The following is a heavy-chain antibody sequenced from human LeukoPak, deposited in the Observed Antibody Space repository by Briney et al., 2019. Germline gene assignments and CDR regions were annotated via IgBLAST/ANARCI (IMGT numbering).Heavy chain of an antibody. CDR3: ARALAAAGTTFVY. CDR2: ISRDSTTT. CDR1: GFTFSTYS. Sequence: GGSLRLSCAASGFTFSTYSMNWVRQAPGEGLEWVSYISRDSTTTYYADSVKGRFTISRDNAKNSLYLQMNSLRAEDTAVYYCARALAAAGTTFVYWGQGTLVTVSS. J-gene: IGHJ4*02. V-gene: IGHV3-48*04. D-gene: IGHD6-13*01.